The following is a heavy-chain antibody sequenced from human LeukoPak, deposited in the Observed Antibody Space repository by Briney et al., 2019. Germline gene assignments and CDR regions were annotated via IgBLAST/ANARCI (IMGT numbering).Heavy chain of an antibody. D-gene: IGHD2-21*01. V-gene: IGHV4-34*01. J-gene: IGHJ4*02. CDR1: GVSLSAYY. CDR2: VSPGGYS. CDR3: ARIRCGHSDDKH. Sequence: SETLSLTCAVSGVSLSAYYWSWIRQPPGKGLEWIGEVSPGGYSKYNPSLKSRVTISVDTSENQLSLRVTSVTAADTAMYYCARIRCGHSDDKHWAQGTLVTVSS.